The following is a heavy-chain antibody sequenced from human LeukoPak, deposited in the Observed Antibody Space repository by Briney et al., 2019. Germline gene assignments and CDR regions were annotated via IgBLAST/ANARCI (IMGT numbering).Heavy chain of an antibody. CDR2: IRSDGTT. Sequence: PGGSLRLSCAASGFTVSSSYMSWVRQAPGKGLEWVSVIRSDGTTAYADSVRGRFTISRDNSKNTLYLQMNSLRAEDTAVYYCAKDRESSGWYYFDYWGQGTLVTVSS. V-gene: IGHV3-53*01. CDR3: AKDRESSGWYYFDY. J-gene: IGHJ4*02. CDR1: GFTVSSSY. D-gene: IGHD6-19*01.